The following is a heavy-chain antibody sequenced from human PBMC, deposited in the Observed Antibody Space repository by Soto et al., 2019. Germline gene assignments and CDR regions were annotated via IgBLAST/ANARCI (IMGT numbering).Heavy chain of an antibody. D-gene: IGHD3-9*01. Sequence: QVQLQESGPGLVKPSQTLSLSCTVSGGSISSTEYYWIWIRQPPGKGLEWIGYIYYRGNTYYNPSLKSRVTISVDTSKNQFSLKLSSVTAADAAVYYCARTTLTRFYFDYWGQGTLVTVSS. V-gene: IGHV4-30-4*01. CDR1: GGSISSTEYY. J-gene: IGHJ4*02. CDR3: ARTTLTRFYFDY. CDR2: IYYRGNT.